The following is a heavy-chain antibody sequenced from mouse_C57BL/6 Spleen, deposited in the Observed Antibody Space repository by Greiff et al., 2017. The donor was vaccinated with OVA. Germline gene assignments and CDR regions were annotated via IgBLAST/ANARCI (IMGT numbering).Heavy chain of an antibody. D-gene: IGHD1-1*01. CDR2: ISSGSSTI. J-gene: IGHJ2*01. CDR1: GFTFSDYG. V-gene: IGHV5-17*01. CDR3: ARADYYYGSSPFDY. Sequence: EVKVVESGGGLVKPGGSLKLSCAASGFTFSDYGMHWVRQAPEKGLEWVAYISSGSSTIYYADTVKGRFTISRDNAKNTLFLQMTSLRSEDTAMYYCARADYYYGSSPFDYWGQGTTLTVSS.